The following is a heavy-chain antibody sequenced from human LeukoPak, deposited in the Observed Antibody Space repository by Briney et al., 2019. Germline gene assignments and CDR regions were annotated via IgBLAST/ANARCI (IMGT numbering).Heavy chain of an antibody. CDR3: AREAGQSYGDYGYYHFYMDV. Sequence: SETLSLTCSVSGGSISSYYWSWFRQPAGKGLEWIGRTYTSGSTEYNPSLNSRVTISVDMSTNQFSLRLSSVTAADTAVYYCAREAGQSYGDYGYYHFYMDVWGKGTTVTISS. CDR2: TYTSGST. V-gene: IGHV4-4*07. D-gene: IGHD4-17*01. J-gene: IGHJ6*03. CDR1: GGSISSYY.